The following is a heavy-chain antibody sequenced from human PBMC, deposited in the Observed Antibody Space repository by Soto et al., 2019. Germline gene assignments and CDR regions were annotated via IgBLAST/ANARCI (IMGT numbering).Heavy chain of an antibody. D-gene: IGHD2-2*01. CDR2: IYHSGST. Sequence: SETLSLTCAVSGGSISRGGYSWSWIRQPPGKGLEWIGYIYHSGSTYYTPSLKSRVTISVDRSKNQFSLKLSSVTAADTAVYYCARVPDRWGQGTLVTVS. J-gene: IGHJ5*02. CDR1: GGSISRGGYS. CDR3: ARVPDR. V-gene: IGHV4-30-2*01.